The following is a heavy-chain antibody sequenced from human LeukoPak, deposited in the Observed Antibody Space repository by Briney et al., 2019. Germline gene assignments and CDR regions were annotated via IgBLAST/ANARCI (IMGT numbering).Heavy chain of an antibody. CDR2: INTDGSST. CDR3: ANLAAASDY. CDR1: GFTFSSYW. Sequence: GGSLRLSCAASGFTFSSYWMHWVRQAPGKGLVWVSRINTDGSSTSYADSVKGRFTISRDNAKNTPYLQMNSLRAEDTAVYYCANLAAASDYWGQGTLVTVSS. J-gene: IGHJ4*02. D-gene: IGHD6-13*01. V-gene: IGHV3-74*01.